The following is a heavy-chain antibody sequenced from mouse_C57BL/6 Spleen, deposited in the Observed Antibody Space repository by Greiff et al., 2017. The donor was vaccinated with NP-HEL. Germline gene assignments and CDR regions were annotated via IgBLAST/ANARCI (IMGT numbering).Heavy chain of an antibody. J-gene: IGHJ4*01. CDR2: ISDGGSYT. Sequence: EVMLVESGGGLEKPGGSLKLSCAASGFTFSSYAMSWVRQTPEKRLEWVATISDGGSYTYYPDNVKGRFTISRDNAKNNLYLQMSHLKSEDTAMYYCARDYGQLSMDYWGQGTSVTVSS. D-gene: IGHD1-1*02. CDR3: ARDYGQLSMDY. CDR1: GFTFSSYA. V-gene: IGHV5-4*01.